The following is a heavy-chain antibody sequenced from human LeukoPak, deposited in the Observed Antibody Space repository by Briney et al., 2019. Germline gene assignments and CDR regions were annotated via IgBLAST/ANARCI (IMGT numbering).Heavy chain of an antibody. V-gene: IGHV1-2*02. D-gene: IGHD5-12*01. CDR1: GYTFTGYY. CDR3: ARTDMVATSWFDP. CDR2: INPNSGGT. Sequence: ASVKVSCKASGYTFTGYYMHWVRQAPGQGLEWMGWINPNSGGTNYAQKFQGRVTMTRDTSISTAYMELSRLRSDDTAVYYCARTDMVATSWFDPWGQGTLVTVSS. J-gene: IGHJ5*02.